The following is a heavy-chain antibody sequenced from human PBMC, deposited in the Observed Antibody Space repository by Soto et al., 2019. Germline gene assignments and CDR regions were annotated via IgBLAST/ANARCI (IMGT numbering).Heavy chain of an antibody. J-gene: IGHJ4*02. CDR2: ISSNGGST. V-gene: IGHV3-64*01. CDR1: GFTFSRYA. Sequence: EVRLVESGGGLVQPGGSLRLSCAASGFTFSRYAMHWVRQAPGKGLQYVSAISSNGGSTDYANSVKGRFTISRDTSKNTLYLQMGSLRAEDMAVYYCARGGRGYEFDCWGQGTLVTVSS. CDR3: ARGGRGYEFDC. D-gene: IGHD5-12*01.